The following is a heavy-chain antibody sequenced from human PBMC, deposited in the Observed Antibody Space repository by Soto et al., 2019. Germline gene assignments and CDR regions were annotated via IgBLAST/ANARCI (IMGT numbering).Heavy chain of an antibody. CDR3: ARGGGYSYGTNDAFDI. Sequence: GGSLRLSCAASGFTFKTYGMHWVRQAPGKGLEWVAVISDDGSNKYNIASVEGRFAISRDNSKNTLSLQMNSLRDEDTAVYYCARGGGYSYGTNDAFDIWGQGTMVTVS. CDR1: GFTFKTYG. CDR2: ISDDGSNK. V-gene: IGHV3-30*03. D-gene: IGHD5-18*01. J-gene: IGHJ3*02.